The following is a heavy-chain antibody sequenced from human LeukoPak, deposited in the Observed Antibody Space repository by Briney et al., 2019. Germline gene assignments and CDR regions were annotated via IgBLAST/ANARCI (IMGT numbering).Heavy chain of an antibody. Sequence: SETLSLTCTVSGGSISSYYWSCIRQPPGKGLECLGYIYYSGSTNYNPSLKSRVTISVDTSKNQFSLKLSSVTAADTAVYYCARLFSRSAYSYYYYYMDVWGKGTTVTVSS. CDR1: GGSISSYY. V-gene: IGHV4-59*08. J-gene: IGHJ6*03. D-gene: IGHD3-10*01. CDR3: ARLFSRSAYSYYYYYMDV. CDR2: IYYSGST.